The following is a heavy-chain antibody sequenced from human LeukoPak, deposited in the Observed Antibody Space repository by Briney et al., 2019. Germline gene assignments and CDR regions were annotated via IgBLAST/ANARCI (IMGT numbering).Heavy chain of an antibody. J-gene: IGHJ4*02. CDR3: ARLRQYFDY. V-gene: IGHV4-59*08. CDR1: GGSISSYY. Sequence: SETLSLTCTVSGGSISSYYWSWIRQPPGKGLEWIGYIYYSGSTNYNPSLKSRVTVSVDTSKNQFSLKLSSVTAADTAVYYCARLRQYFDYWGQGTLVTVSS. CDR2: IYYSGST.